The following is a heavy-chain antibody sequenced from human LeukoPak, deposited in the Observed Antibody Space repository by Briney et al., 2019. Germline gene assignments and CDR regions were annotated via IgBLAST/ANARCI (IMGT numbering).Heavy chain of an antibody. CDR2: ISGSGGST. V-gene: IGHV3-23*01. D-gene: IGHD3-9*01. Sequence: PGGSLRLSCAASGFTVSSYAMSWVRQAPGKGLEWVSAISGSGGSTYYADSVKGRFTISRDNSKNTLYLQMNSLRAEDTAVYYCAKDSTRYFDWSPFDYWGQGTLVTVSS. CDR1: GFTVSSYA. J-gene: IGHJ4*02. CDR3: AKDSTRYFDWSPFDY.